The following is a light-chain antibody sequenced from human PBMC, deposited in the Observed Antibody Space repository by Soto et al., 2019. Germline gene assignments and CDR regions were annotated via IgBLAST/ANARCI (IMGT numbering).Light chain of an antibody. CDR2: WAS. CDR1: QSVLYSSNNKNY. Sequence: DIVMTQSPDSLAVSLGERATINCKSSQSVLYSSNNKNYLAWYQQKPGQPPKLLIYWASTRESGVPDRFSGSGSGTDLTLTISSQQAEDVAVYHCQQNYSTPPKYTFGQGTKLEIK. J-gene: IGKJ2*01. CDR3: QQNYSTPPKYT. V-gene: IGKV4-1*01.